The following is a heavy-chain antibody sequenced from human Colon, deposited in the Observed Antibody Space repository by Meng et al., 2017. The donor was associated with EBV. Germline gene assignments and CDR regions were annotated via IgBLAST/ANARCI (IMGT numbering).Heavy chain of an antibody. V-gene: IGHV4-31*03. CDR3: ASLYGDSSVWYLDL. CDR1: GGSISSGGFY. CDR2: IYYSGST. J-gene: IGHJ2*01. D-gene: IGHD4-17*01. Sequence: QVQLQESGPGLVKPSQTLSRTCTFSGGSISSGGFYWSWIRQHPGKGLKWIGYIYYSGSTYYNPSLKSRVIISVDTSKNQFSLRLNSVTAADTAVYYCASLYGDSSVWYLDLWGRGPLVTVAS.